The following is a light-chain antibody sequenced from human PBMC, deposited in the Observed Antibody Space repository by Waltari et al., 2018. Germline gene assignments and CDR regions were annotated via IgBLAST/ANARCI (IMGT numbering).Light chain of an antibody. CDR3: QNRDSAPPT. CDR2: SAS. V-gene: IGKV1-39*01. CDR1: QPIRTY. Sequence: DIQMTQSPSSLSASVGDRVTITCRHSQPIRTYLNWYQQKPGISPKLLIYSASTLQYGVPSRFSGSGSGTDDTLTISSLQPEDFATYCGQNRDSAPPTFGQGTRLDMK. J-gene: IGKJ5*01.